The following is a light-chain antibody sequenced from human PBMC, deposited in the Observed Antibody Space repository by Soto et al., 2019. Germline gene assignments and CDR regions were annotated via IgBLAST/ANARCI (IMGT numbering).Light chain of an antibody. CDR1: QSVSSN. Sequence: EIVLTECPATLSMSPGQRTNPSCIGSQSVSSNLAWYQQQPRQAPRLLIYGASNRATGIPDRFSGSGSGTAFTLTIRRLKSEDFPVSYCQKYNYWPQINVGKGTRLEIK. CDR2: GAS. V-gene: IGKV3-15*01. CDR3: QKYNYWPQIN. J-gene: IGKJ5*01.